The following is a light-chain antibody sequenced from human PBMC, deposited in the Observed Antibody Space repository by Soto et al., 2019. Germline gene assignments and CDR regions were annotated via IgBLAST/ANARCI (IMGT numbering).Light chain of an antibody. V-gene: IGKV1-27*01. J-gene: IGKJ3*01. CDR2: AAS. CDR3: QNYKSAPFT. Sequence: DIQMTQSPSSLSASVGDRVTITCRASQGISNYLAWYQQKPGKVPNLLIYAASTLQSGVPSRFXXXXXXXXXXXXXXSLQPEDVATYYCQNYKSAPFTFGPGTKVDIK. CDR1: QGISNY.